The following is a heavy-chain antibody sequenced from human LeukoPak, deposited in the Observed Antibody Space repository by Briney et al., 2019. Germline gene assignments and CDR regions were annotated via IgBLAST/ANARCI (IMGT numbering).Heavy chain of an antibody. CDR2: INPNSGGT. Sequence: ASVKVSCRASGYTFTGYYMHWVRQAPGQGLEWMGWINPNSGGTNYAQKFQGRVTMTRDTSISTAYMELSRLRSDDTAVYYCARGRGSNWTPFDYWGQGTLVTVSS. D-gene: IGHD1-20*01. V-gene: IGHV1-2*02. CDR3: ARGRGSNWTPFDY. CDR1: GYTFTGYY. J-gene: IGHJ4*02.